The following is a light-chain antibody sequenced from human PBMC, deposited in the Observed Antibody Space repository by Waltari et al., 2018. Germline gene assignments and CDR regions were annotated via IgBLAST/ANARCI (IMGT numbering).Light chain of an antibody. J-gene: IGKJ2*03. Sequence: DIVLTQSPATLSLSPGASATLSCRASQSVSSYLAWSQQKPGQAPRLLIYDASNRATGIPARFSGSGSGTDFTLTISSLEPEDFAVYYCQQRSNWPPMYSFGQGTKLEIK. CDR2: DAS. V-gene: IGKV3-11*01. CDR3: QQRSNWPPMYS. CDR1: QSVSSY.